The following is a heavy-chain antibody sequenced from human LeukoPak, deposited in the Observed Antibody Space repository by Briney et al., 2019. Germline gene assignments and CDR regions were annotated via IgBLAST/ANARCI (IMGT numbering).Heavy chain of an antibody. J-gene: IGHJ3*02. CDR2: IKQDGSEK. CDR1: GFTFSSYW. Sequence: GGSLCLSCAASGFTFSSYWLSWVRQPPGKGLGWVANIKQDGSEKYYVDSVKGRFTISRDNAENSLYLQMTSLRAEDTAVYYCARDLAGPPQEAFDIWGQGTMVTVSS. V-gene: IGHV3-7*01. CDR3: ARDLAGPPQEAFDI.